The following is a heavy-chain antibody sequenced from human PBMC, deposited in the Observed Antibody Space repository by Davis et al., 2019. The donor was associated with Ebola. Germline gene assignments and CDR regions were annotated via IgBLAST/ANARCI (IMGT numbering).Heavy chain of an antibody. J-gene: IGHJ4*02. D-gene: IGHD6-6*01. CDR1: GFTFSSYW. V-gene: IGHV3-74*01. CDR2: INSDGSST. Sequence: GESLKISCAASGFTFSSYWMHWVRQAPGKGLVWVSRINSDGSSTSYADSVKGRFTISRDNAKNTLYLQMNSLRAEDTAVYYCAKDRSPGGIIAARLDYWGQGTLVTVSS. CDR3: AKDRSPGGIIAARLDY.